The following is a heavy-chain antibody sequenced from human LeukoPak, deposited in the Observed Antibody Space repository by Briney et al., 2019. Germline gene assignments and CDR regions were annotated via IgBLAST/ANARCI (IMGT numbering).Heavy chain of an antibody. CDR2: INPSAGST. CDR1: GYTFTCYY. CDR3: AREGGIAAADEGWFDP. D-gene: IGHD6-13*01. Sequence: PVASVKVSCKASGYTFTCYYMHWVRQAPGQGLEWMGIINPSAGSTRYAQKFQGRVTMTRDTSTSTVYMELSSLRSEDTAVYYCAREGGIAAADEGWFDPWGQGTLVTVSS. J-gene: IGHJ5*02. V-gene: IGHV1-46*01.